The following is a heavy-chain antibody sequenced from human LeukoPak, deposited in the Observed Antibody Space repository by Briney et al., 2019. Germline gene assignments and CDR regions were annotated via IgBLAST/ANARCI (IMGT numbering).Heavy chain of an antibody. D-gene: IGHD1-26*01. V-gene: IGHV3-30*02. CDR1: GFTFSKYG. CDR3: AKETSSYSGEGEHYYYYMDV. Sequence: GGSLRLSCAASGFTFSKYGMHWVRQAPGKGLEWVAFIRDDGSNKYYVDFVKGRFTISRDNSKNTLYLQMNSLRAEDTAVYYCAKETSSYSGEGEHYYYYMDVWGKGTTVTISS. CDR2: IRDDGSNK. J-gene: IGHJ6*03.